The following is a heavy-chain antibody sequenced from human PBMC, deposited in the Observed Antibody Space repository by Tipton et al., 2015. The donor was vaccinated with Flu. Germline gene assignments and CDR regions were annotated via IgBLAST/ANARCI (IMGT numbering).Heavy chain of an antibody. CDR3: ARLSLSFKAFDI. CDR2: VYYTGGT. D-gene: IGHD2/OR15-2a*01. CDR1: GDSMGVTTYY. J-gene: IGHJ3*02. V-gene: IGHV4-39*07. Sequence: TLSLTCTVSGDSMGVTTYYWGWIRQPPGKGLEYIGSVYYTGGTYFNPSLKSRVTVSIDTSKKQFSLKLNSVTAADTAVYYCARLSLSFKAFDIWGQGTTVIVSS.